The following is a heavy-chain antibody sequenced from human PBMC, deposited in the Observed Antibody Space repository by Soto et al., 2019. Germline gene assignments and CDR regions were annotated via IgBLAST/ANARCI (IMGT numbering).Heavy chain of an antibody. CDR2: ISNSSDST. J-gene: IGHJ4*02. V-gene: IGHV3-11*06. Sequence: QVQVVESGGGLVKPGGSLRLSCAASGFTFSDYYMSWIRQAPGKGLEWVSFISNSSDSTKYADSVKGRFTISRDNAKNSLYLQLNSLRAEDTAVYYCARGGVKGTTSRGQVYNWGQGTLVTVSS. D-gene: IGHD1-7*01. CDR3: ARGGVKGTTSRGQVYN. CDR1: GFTFSDYY.